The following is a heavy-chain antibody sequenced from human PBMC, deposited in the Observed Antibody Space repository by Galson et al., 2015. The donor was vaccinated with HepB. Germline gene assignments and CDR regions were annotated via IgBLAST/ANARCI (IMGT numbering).Heavy chain of an antibody. CDR2: ISYDGSNK. J-gene: IGHJ4*02. CDR3: ARDLGYGDYLSDVGYYFDY. D-gene: IGHD4-17*01. V-gene: IGHV3-30*04. CDR1: GFTFSSYA. Sequence: LRLSCAASGFTFSSYAMHWVRQAPGKGLEWVAVISYDGSNKYYADSVKGRFTISRDNSKNTLYLQMNSLRAEDTAVYYCARDLGYGDYLSDVGYYFDYWGQGTLVTVSS.